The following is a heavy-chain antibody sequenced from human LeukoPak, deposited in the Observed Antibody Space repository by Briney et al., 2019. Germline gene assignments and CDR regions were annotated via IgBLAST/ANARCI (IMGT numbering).Heavy chain of an antibody. Sequence: GGSLRLSCAASGFTFSSYWMSWVRQAPGKGLEWVANIKQDGSEKYYVDSVKGRFTISRDNAKNSLYLQMNSLRAEDTAVYYCARSYNWKRIGAFDIWGQGTMVTVSS. V-gene: IGHV3-7*01. D-gene: IGHD1-20*01. CDR1: GFTFSSYW. J-gene: IGHJ3*02. CDR3: ARSYNWKRIGAFDI. CDR2: IKQDGSEK.